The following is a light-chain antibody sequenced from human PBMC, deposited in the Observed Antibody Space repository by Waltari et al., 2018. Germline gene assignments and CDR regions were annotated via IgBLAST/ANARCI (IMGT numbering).Light chain of an antibody. J-gene: IGLJ1*01. CDR2: EAT. CDR1: STDLARYNL. CDR3: CSYTGSSTSYG. V-gene: IGLV2-23*01. Sequence: QSALSQPASVSGSPGQSLTITCTGASTDLARYNLVPCYQHHPNRAPKLIIYEATKRPSGISHRFSGAKSGATASLRISGLQADDEADYYCCSYTGSSTSYGCGGGTKVTVL.